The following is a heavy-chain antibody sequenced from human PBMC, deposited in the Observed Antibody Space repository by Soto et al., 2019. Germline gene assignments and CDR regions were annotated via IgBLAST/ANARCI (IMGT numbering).Heavy chain of an antibody. CDR2: ISGSGGNA. D-gene: IGHD1-26*01. Sequence: EVQLLESGGGLVQPGGSLRLSCAASGFTFSSYAMSWVRQAPGKGLEWVSTISGSGGNAYYADSVKGRFSISRDNSKNTLRLQMNSLRADDTAVYYCAKDGASGSYPPYYYFGMDVWGQGTTVTDSS. CDR3: AKDGASGSYPPYYYFGMDV. J-gene: IGHJ6*02. CDR1: GFTFSSYA. V-gene: IGHV3-23*01.